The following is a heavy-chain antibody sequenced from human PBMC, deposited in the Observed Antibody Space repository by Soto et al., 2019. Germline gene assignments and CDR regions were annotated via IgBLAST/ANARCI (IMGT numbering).Heavy chain of an antibody. D-gene: IGHD6-6*01. CDR2: ISSSGSTI. J-gene: IGHJ6*02. Sequence: QVQLVESGGGLVKPGGSLRLSCAASGFTFSDYYMRWIRQAPGKGLEWVSYISSSGSTIYYADSVKGRFTISRDNAKNSLYLQMNRLRAEDTAVYYCASSKEYSSSKGMDVWGQGTTVTVSS. V-gene: IGHV3-11*01. CDR3: ASSKEYSSSKGMDV. CDR1: GFTFSDYY.